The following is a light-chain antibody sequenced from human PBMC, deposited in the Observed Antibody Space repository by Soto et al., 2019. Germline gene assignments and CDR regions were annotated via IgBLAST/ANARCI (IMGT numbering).Light chain of an antibody. CDR2: WAS. Sequence: DIAMTQSPDSLAVSLGERATINCKSSQSILYSPNNKNYLAWYQQKPGQPPKLLIYWASTRESGVPDRFSGSGSGTDFTLTISSLQAEDVAFYYCQQYYTTPQRFGQGTKVEIK. V-gene: IGKV4-1*01. J-gene: IGKJ1*01. CDR1: QSILYSPNNKNY. CDR3: QQYYTTPQR.